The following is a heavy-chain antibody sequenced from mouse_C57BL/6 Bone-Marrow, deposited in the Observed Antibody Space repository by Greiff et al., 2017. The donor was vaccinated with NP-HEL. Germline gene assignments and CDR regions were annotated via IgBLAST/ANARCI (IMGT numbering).Heavy chain of an antibody. CDR2: IYPGSGST. CDR1: GYTFTSYW. CDR3: ARERDGTTVVDPYYYAMDY. Sequence: QVQLQQPGAELVKPGASVKMSCKASGYTFTSYWITWVKQRPGQGLEWIGDIYPGSGSTNYNEKFKSKATLTVDTSSSTAYMQLSSLTSEDSAVYYCARERDGTTVVDPYYYAMDYWGQGTSVTVSS. J-gene: IGHJ4*01. V-gene: IGHV1-55*01. D-gene: IGHD1-1*01.